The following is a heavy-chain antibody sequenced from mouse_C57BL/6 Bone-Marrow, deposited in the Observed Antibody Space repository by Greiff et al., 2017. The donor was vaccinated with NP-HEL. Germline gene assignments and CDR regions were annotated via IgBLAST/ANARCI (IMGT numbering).Heavy chain of an antibody. J-gene: IGHJ2*01. CDR1: GYTFTSYW. D-gene: IGHD2-14*01. V-gene: IGHV1-59*01. CDR2: IDPSDSYT. Sequence: VQLQQPGAELVRPGTSVKLSCKASGYTFTSYWMHWVKQRPGQGLEWIGVIDPSDSYTNYNQKFKGKATLTVDTSSSTAYMQLSSQTSEDSAFYYCVHIGYFDYWGQGTTLTVSS. CDR3: VHIGYFDY.